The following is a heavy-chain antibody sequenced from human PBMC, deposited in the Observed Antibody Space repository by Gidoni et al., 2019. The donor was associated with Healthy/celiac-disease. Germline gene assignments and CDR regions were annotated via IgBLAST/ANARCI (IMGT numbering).Heavy chain of an antibody. J-gene: IGHJ6*03. CDR3: ARHLGFYDFWSGYYRDYYYYYMDV. CDR2: IYPGDSDT. D-gene: IGHD3-3*01. V-gene: IGHV5-51*01. Sequence: EVQLVQSGAEVNKPGESLKISCKGSGYSFTSYWIGWVRQMPGKGLEWMGLIYPGDSDTRYSPSFQGQVTISADKSISTAYLQWSSLKASDTAMYYCARHLGFYDFWSGYYRDYYYYYMDVWGKGTTVTVSS. CDR1: GYSFTSYW.